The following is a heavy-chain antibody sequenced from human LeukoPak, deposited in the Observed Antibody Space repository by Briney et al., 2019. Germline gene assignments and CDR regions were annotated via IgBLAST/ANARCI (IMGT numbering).Heavy chain of an antibody. CDR1: GFTFNTYW. V-gene: IGHV3-7*01. J-gene: IGHJ6*03. CDR2: IKQDGSET. CDR3: GRPRRQDTPYHCMDV. D-gene: IGHD5-24*01. Sequence: SGGSLRLSCEVSGFTFNTYWMSRVRQAPGKGLEWVANIKQDGSETYYVDSVKGRFTISRDNAKNSLYLQMNSLRAEDTAVYYCGRPRRQDTPYHCMDVWGKGTTVIVSS.